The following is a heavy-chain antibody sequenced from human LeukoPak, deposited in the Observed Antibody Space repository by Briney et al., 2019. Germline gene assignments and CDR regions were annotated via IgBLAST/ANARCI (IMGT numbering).Heavy chain of an antibody. V-gene: IGHV5-51*01. CDR1: GYSFTSYW. J-gene: IGHJ4*02. D-gene: IGHD2-2*01. Sequence: GESLKISCKGSGYSFTSYWIGWVRQMPGKGLEWMGIIYPGDSDTRYSPSFQGQVTISADKSISTAYLQWSSLKASDTAMYYCARGRGIVVVPAATYYFDYWGQGTLVTVSS. CDR2: IYPGDSDT. CDR3: ARGRGIVVVPAATYYFDY.